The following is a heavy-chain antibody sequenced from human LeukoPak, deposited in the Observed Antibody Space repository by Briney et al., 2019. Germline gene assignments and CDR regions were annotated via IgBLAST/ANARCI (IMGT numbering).Heavy chain of an antibody. CDR2: IYPGDSDT. J-gene: IGHJ4*02. Sequence: GESLKISCKGSGYSFTSYWIGWVRRMPGKGLEWMGIIYPGDSDTRYSPSFQRQVTISADKSISTAYLQWSSLKASDTAMYYCARHEPDTAMVLADYWGQGTLVTVSS. CDR1: GYSFTSYW. D-gene: IGHD5-18*01. CDR3: ARHEPDTAMVLADY. V-gene: IGHV5-51*01.